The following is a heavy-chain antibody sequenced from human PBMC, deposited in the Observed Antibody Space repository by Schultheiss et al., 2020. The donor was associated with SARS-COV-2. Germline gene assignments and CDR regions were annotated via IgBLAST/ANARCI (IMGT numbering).Heavy chain of an antibody. Sequence: GGSLRLSCAASGFTFSDYYMSWIRQAPGKGLEWVSYISSSGSTIYYADSVKGRFTISRDNAKNSLYLQMNSLRAEDTAVYYCARDSPRHMITRTFDYWGQGTLVTVSS. V-gene: IGHV3-11*04. CDR3: ARDSPRHMITRTFDY. CDR1: GFTFSDYY. CDR2: ISSSGSTI. J-gene: IGHJ4*02. D-gene: IGHD3-16*01.